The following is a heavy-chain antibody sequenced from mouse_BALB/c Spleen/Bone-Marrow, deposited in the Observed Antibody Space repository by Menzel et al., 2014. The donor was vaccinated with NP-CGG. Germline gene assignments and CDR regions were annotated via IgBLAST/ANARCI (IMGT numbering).Heavy chain of an antibody. J-gene: IGHJ2*01. CDR3: ARGYYYGYLYYFDD. D-gene: IGHD1-2*01. Sequence: QVQLQQSGAELVMPGASVKMSCKASGYTFTDYWMHWVKQRPGQGLEWIGAIDTSDSYTSYNQKFKGKATLTVDESSSTAYMQLSSLTSEDSAVYYCARGYYYGYLYYFDDWGQGTTLTVSS. V-gene: IGHV1-69*01. CDR2: IDTSDSYT. CDR1: GYTFTDYW.